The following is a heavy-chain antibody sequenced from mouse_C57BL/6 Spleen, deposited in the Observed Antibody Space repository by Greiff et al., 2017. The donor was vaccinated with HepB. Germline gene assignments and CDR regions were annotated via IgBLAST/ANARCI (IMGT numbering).Heavy chain of an antibody. J-gene: IGHJ3*01. Sequence: QVQLQQSGAELVRPGASVTLSCKASGYTFTDYEMHWVKQTPVHGLEWIGAIDPETGGTAYNQKFKGKAILTADKSSSTAYMELRSLTSEDAADYYGTRVGGLAYWGKGTMVTVAA. CDR3: TRVGGLAY. CDR1: GYTFTDYE. CDR2: IDPETGGT. V-gene: IGHV1-15*01.